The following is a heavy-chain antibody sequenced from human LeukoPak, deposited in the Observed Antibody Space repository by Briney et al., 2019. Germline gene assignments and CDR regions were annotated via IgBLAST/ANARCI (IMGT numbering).Heavy chain of an antibody. J-gene: IGHJ4*02. D-gene: IGHD3-3*01. Sequence: SETLSLTCTVSGGSILSSSYFWGWIRQPPGKGLEWIGSIYYSGATYYNPSLKSRVTISVDTSKNQFSLKLSSVTAADTAVYYCARYMRDSGTYDFDYWGQGTLVTVSS. CDR1: GGSILSSSYF. CDR3: ARYMRDSGTYDFDY. V-gene: IGHV4-39*07. CDR2: IYYSGAT.